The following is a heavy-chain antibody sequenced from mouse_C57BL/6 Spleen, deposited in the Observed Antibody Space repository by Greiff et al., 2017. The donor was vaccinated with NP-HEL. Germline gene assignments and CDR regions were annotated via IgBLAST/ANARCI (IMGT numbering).Heavy chain of an antibody. CDR1: GFSLTSYG. CDR3: AKNKGIYRGYFDY. Sequence: VQLQQSGPGLVQPSQSLSITCTVSGFSLTSYGVHWVRQSPGKGLEWLGVIWRGGSTDYNAAFMSRLSITKDNSKSQVFFKMNSLQADDTAIYYCAKNKGIYRGYFDYWGQGTTLTVSS. CDR2: IWRGGST. V-gene: IGHV2-5*01. J-gene: IGHJ2*01. D-gene: IGHD2-1*01.